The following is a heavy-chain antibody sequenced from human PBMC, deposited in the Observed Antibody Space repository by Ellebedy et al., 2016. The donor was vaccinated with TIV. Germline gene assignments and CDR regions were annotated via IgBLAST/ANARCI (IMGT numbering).Heavy chain of an antibody. D-gene: IGHD2-15*01. J-gene: IGHJ6*02. Sequence: GGSLRLSCVVSGFPLSDYDMHWVRQAAGQGLEWVSTIGTDGDSYYADSVEGRFTISREDARNSVYLQMDILRTGDTATYYCVRSAAVGTPDNGLDVWGQGTQVTVSS. CDR1: GFPLSDYD. CDR3: VRSAAVGTPDNGLDV. CDR2: IGTDGDS. V-gene: IGHV3-13*04.